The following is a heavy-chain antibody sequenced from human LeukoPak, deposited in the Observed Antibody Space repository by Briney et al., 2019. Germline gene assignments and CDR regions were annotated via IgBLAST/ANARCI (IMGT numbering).Heavy chain of an antibody. V-gene: IGHV1-8*03. CDR3: ARGAFLTYSSSRGRWFDP. CDR2: MNPNSGNT. Sequence: ASVKVSCKASGYTFTSYDINWVRQATGQGLEWMGWMNPNSGNTGYARKFQGRVTITRNTSISTAYMELSSLRSEDTAVYYCARGAFLTYSSSRGRWFDPWGQGTLVTVSS. D-gene: IGHD6-6*01. CDR1: GYTFTSYD. J-gene: IGHJ5*02.